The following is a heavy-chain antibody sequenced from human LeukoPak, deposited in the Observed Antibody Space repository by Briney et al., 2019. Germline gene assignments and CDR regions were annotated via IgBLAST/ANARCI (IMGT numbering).Heavy chain of an antibody. CDR3: ERDTPYYYDSSGYYSVDY. Sequence: PGGSLRLSCAASGFTFCSYSMNWVRQAPGKGLEWVSSISSSSSYIYYADSVKGRFTISRDNAKNSLYLQMNSLRAEDTAVYYCERDTPYYYDSSGYYSVDYWGQGTLVTVSS. D-gene: IGHD3-22*01. CDR2: ISSSSSYI. V-gene: IGHV3-21*01. J-gene: IGHJ4*02. CDR1: GFTFCSYS.